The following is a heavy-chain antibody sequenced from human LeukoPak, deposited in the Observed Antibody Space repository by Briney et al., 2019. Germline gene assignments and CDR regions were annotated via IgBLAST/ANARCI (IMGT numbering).Heavy chain of an antibody. CDR3: ARDQFDEEWLKAPGVFDY. D-gene: IGHD3-3*01. CDR2: ISSSGSTI. V-gene: IGHV3-11*04. CDR1: GFTFSDYY. Sequence: PGGSLRLSCAASGFTFSDYYMSWIRQAPGKGLEWVSYISSSGSTIYYADSVKGRFTISRDNAKNSLYLQMNSLRAEDTAVYYCARDQFDEEWLKAPGVFDYWGQGTLVTVSS. J-gene: IGHJ4*02.